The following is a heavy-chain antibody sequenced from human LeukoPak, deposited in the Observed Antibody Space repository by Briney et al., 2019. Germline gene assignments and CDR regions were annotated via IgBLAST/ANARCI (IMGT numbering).Heavy chain of an antibody. J-gene: IGHJ4*02. Sequence: GGSLRLSCAASGFTFSSYGMHWVRQAPGRGLEWVAVIWYDGSNKYYADSVKGRFTISRDNSKNTLYLQMNSLRAEDTAVYYCARGAHGDYGSGSYWVYWGQGTLVTVSS. CDR3: ARGAHGDYGSGSYWVY. D-gene: IGHD3-10*01. V-gene: IGHV3-33*01. CDR2: IWYDGSNK. CDR1: GFTFSSYG.